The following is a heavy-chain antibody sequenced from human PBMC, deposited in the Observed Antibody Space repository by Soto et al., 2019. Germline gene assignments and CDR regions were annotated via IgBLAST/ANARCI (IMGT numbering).Heavy chain of an antibody. Sequence: EVQLLEFGGGLLQPGGSLRLSCAASGFTFSNYAMTWVRQAPGKGLEWVSAISGSGGSTYYADSVKGRFTISRDNSKNSLYLQMNSLRAEDTAVYYCAKGGGGVARGLDYWGQGTLLTVSS. D-gene: IGHD3-3*01. CDR2: ISGSGGST. CDR3: AKGGGGVARGLDY. CDR1: GFTFSNYA. V-gene: IGHV3-23*01. J-gene: IGHJ4*02.